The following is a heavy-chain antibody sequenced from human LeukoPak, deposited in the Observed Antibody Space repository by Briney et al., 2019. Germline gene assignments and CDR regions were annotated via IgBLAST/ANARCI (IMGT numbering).Heavy chain of an antibody. J-gene: IGHJ6*03. CDR2: IYTSGST. CDR1: GGSISSYY. CDR3: ARQGKAGSLYYYMDV. D-gene: IGHD3-10*01. Sequence: SETLSLTCTVSGGSISSYYWSWIRQPTGKGLEWIGRIYTSGSTNYNPSLKSRVTMSVDTSKNQFSLKLSSVTAADTAVYYCARQGKAGSLYYYMDVWGKGTTVTVSS. V-gene: IGHV4-4*07.